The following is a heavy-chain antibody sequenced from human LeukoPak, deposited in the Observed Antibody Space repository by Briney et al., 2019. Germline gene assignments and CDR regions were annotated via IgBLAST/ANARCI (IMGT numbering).Heavy chain of an antibody. CDR2: IYYSGST. CDR1: GGSISSYY. CDR3: ASTRSDDYGDYYFDY. D-gene: IGHD4-17*01. J-gene: IGHJ4*02. V-gene: IGHV4-59*01. Sequence: PSETLSLTCTVSGGSISSYYWSWIRQPPGKGLEWIGYIYYSGSTNYNPSLKSRVTISVDTSKNQFSLKLSSVTAADTAVYYCASTRSDDYGDYYFDYWGQGTLVTVSS.